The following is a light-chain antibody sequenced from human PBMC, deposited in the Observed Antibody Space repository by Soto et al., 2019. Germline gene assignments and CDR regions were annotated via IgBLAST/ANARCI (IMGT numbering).Light chain of an antibody. CDR2: GAS. V-gene: IGKV3-15*01. CDR1: QSVTIN. Sequence: EIVMTQSPATLSVSPGERATLSCSASQSVTINLAWYQQKPGQAPRLLIYGASTRATGIPARFSGSGSGTEFTLTISSLQSEDFAVYYCQQYNNWPRTFGQGTKLEIK. J-gene: IGKJ2*01. CDR3: QQYNNWPRT.